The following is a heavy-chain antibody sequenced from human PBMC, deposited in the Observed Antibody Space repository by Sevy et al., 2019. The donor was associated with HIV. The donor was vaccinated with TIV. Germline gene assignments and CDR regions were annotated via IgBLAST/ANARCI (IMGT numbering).Heavy chain of an antibody. V-gene: IGHV3-23*01. CDR2: ISGSGGST. CDR3: AKPLLRFLEWGAFDY. J-gene: IGHJ4*02. D-gene: IGHD3-3*01. Sequence: GGSLRLSCAASGFTFSSYAMSWVRQAPGKGLEWVSAISGSGGSTYYADSVKGRFTISRDNSKNTLYLQMNGLRAEDTAVYYGAKPLLRFLEWGAFDYWGQGTLVTVSS. CDR1: GFTFSSYA.